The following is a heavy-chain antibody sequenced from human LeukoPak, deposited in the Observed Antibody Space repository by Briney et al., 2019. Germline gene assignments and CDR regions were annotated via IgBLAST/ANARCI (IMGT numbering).Heavy chain of an antibody. CDR1: GFTFSSYA. Sequence: GGSLRLSCAASGFTFSSYAMHWVRQAPGKGLEWVAVISYDGSNKYYADSVKGRFTISRDNSKNTLYLQMNSLRAEDTAVYYCAKDYGGYQSHSDYWGQGTLVTVSS. J-gene: IGHJ4*02. CDR2: ISYDGSNK. CDR3: AKDYGGYQSHSDY. V-gene: IGHV3-30*04. D-gene: IGHD4-23*01.